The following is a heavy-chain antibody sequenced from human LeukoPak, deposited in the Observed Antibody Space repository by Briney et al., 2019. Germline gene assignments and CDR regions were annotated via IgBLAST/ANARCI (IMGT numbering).Heavy chain of an antibody. V-gene: IGHV4-39*07. CDR1: GGSISSSSYY. CDR3: ARVRGSGSLG. Sequence: PSETLSLTCTVSGGSISSSSYYWGWIRQPPGKGLEWIGSIYHSGSTYYNPSLKSRVTISVDTSKNQFSLKLSSVTAADTAVYYCARVRGSGSLGWGQGTLVTVSS. J-gene: IGHJ4*02. CDR2: IYHSGST. D-gene: IGHD3-10*01.